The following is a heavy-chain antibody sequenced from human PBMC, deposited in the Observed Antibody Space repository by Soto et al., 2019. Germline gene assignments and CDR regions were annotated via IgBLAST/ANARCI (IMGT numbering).Heavy chain of an antibody. CDR2: IKSKTDGGTT. Sequence: PGGSXRLSCAASGFTFNNAWMNWVRQAPGKGLEWVGRIKSKTDGGTTDYAAPVKGRFTISRDDSKNTLYLQMNSLKTEDTAVYYXTTLPCRWSGYGMDVWGQGTTVTVSS. CDR1: GFTFNNAW. CDR3: TTLPCRWSGYGMDV. D-gene: IGHD3-3*01. J-gene: IGHJ6*02. V-gene: IGHV3-15*07.